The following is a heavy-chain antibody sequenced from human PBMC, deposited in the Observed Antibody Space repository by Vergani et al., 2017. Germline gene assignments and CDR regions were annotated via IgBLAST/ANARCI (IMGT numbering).Heavy chain of an antibody. V-gene: IGHV3-72*01. Sequence: VQLVESGGGLVQPGGSLRLSCAASGFTFSDHYMDWVRQAPGKGLEWVGRTRNKANSYTTEYAASVKGRFTISRDDSKNSLYLQMNSLKTEDTAVYYCARGTMVRGVHPEYWGQGTLVTVSS. CDR1: GFTFSDHY. CDR3: ARGTMVRGVHPEY. J-gene: IGHJ4*02. CDR2: TRNKANSYTT. D-gene: IGHD3-10*01.